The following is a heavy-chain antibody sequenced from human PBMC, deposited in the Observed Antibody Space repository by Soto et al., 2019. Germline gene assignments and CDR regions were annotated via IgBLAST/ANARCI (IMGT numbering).Heavy chain of an antibody. V-gene: IGHV3-30-3*01. D-gene: IGHD6-13*01. J-gene: IGHJ1*01. CDR2: ISYDGSNK. CDR1: GFTFSSYA. Sequence: QVQLVESGGGVVQPGRSLRLSCAASGFTFSSYAMHWVRQAPGKGLEWVAVISYDGSNKYYADSVKGRFTISRDNSKNTLYLQMNSLRAEDTAVYYCARDLRAAAGLGGGGYFQHWGQGTLVTVSS. CDR3: ARDLRAAAGLGGGGYFQH.